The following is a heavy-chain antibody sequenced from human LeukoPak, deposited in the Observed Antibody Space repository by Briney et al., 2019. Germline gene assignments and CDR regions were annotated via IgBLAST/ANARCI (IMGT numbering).Heavy chain of an antibody. Sequence: ESQQISCKGSGYSFTSYWIGWVHQMPGKGLEWMGIIYPSDSDNRCSRSYRGQVTISADKSIRTAYLQWSSLKASDTAMYYCGRQSSSWYYFDYWGKGTVGSVSS. CDR1: GYSFTSYW. CDR2: IYPSDSDN. CDR3: GRQSSSWYYFDY. J-gene: IGHJ4*03. V-gene: IGHV5-51*07. D-gene: IGHD6-13*01.